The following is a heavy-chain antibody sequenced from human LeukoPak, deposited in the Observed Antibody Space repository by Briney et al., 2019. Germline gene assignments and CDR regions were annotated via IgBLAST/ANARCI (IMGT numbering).Heavy chain of an antibody. CDR1: GFTVSTNC. Sequence: PGGSLRLSCAAPGFTVSTNCMNWVRQAPGKGLEWVSILYSGSDTYYADSVKGRFTISRDSSKNILFLQMNNLRAEDTAVYYCARVGDHFHWYLDLWGRGTLVTVSS. J-gene: IGHJ2*01. CDR3: ARVGDHFHWYLDL. D-gene: IGHD3-10*01. CDR2: LYSGSDT. V-gene: IGHV3-53*01.